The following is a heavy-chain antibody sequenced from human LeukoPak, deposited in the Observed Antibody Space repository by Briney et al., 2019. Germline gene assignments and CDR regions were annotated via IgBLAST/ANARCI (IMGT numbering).Heavy chain of an antibody. D-gene: IGHD5/OR15-5a*01. CDR1: GYTFTGYY. J-gene: IGHJ4*02. Sequence: GASVKVSRKASGYTFTGYYMHWVRQAPGQGLEWMGRIDPNSGGTSYAQNFQGRVTMTRDTSISTAYMEPTRLTSDDTAVYYCARDASVSADYWGQGTLVTVSS. V-gene: IGHV1-2*06. CDR3: ARDASVSADY. CDR2: IDPNSGGT.